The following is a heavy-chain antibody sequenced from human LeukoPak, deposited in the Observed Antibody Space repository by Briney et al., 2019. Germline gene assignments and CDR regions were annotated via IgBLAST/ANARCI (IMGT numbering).Heavy chain of an antibody. J-gene: IGHJ3*02. CDR2: IYYSGST. CDR3: ARESPLEMAPCGAFDI. D-gene: IGHD5-24*01. V-gene: IGHV4-59*01. Sequence: SETLSLTGTVSGGSISGYYWTWIRQPPGKGLEWIGYIYYSGSTNYNPSLKSRVTISVDTSKKQFSLKLSSVTTADTAVYYCARESPLEMAPCGAFDIWGQGTMVSVSS. CDR1: GGSISGYY.